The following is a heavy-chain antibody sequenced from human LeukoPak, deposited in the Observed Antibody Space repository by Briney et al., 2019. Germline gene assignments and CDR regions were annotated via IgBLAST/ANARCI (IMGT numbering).Heavy chain of an antibody. CDR2: ISSSGSTI. D-gene: IGHD4-23*01. CDR3: ARAQPDDYGGNLDIPY. J-gene: IGHJ4*02. CDR1: GFTFSSYE. Sequence: PGGSLRLSCTASGFTFSSYEMNWVRQAPGKGLEWVSYISSSGSTIYYADSVKGRFTISRDNAKNSLYLQMNSLRAEDTAVYYCARAQPDDYGGNLDIPYWGQGTLVTVSS. V-gene: IGHV3-48*03.